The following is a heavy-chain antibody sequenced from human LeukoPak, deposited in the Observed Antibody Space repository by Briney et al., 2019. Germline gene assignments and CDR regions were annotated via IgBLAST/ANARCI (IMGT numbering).Heavy chain of an antibody. CDR3: ARGSGSYLVYFQH. Sequence: GGSLRLSCAASGFTFSSYAMHWVRQAPGKGLEYVSAISSNGGSTYYANSVKGRFTISRDNSKNTLYLQMGSLRAEDMAVYYCARGSGSYLVYFQHWGQGTLVTVSS. CDR2: ISSNGGST. CDR1: GFTFSSYA. J-gene: IGHJ1*01. D-gene: IGHD1-26*01. V-gene: IGHV3-64*01.